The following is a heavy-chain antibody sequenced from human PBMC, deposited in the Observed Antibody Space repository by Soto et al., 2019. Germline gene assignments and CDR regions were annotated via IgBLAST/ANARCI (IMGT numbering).Heavy chain of an antibody. CDR2: INNGGSS. Sequence: PSETLSLTCAVYGGSFSGYYWSWIRQPPGKGLEWIGEINNGGSSNYNPSLKSRGSMSVGTSNNQFSLKLTSVTAADTAVYYCARGRGDGYNQNWYFDLWGRGTLVTV. CDR3: ARGRGDGYNQNWYFDL. D-gene: IGHD3-10*01. CDR1: GGSFSGYY. J-gene: IGHJ2*01. V-gene: IGHV4-34*01.